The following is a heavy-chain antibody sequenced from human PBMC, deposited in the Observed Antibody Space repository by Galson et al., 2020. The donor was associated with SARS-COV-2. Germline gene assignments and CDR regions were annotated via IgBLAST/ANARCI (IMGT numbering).Heavy chain of an antibody. CDR3: ARSRLPGVGASNY. J-gene: IGHJ4*02. CDR1: GGSISGYY. CDR2: IFNSVNT. D-gene: IGHD1-26*01. Sequence: ASETLSLTCTVSGGSISGYYWSWIRQSPGKGLEWIGYIFNSVNTNYNPSLKSRVTISEDTSKNQFSLTLRSVTAADTAVYYCARSRLPGVGASNYWGQGTLVTVSS. V-gene: IGHV4-59*01.